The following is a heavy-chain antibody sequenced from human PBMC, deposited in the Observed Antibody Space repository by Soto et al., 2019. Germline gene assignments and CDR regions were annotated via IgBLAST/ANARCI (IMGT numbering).Heavy chain of an antibody. J-gene: IGHJ4*02. Sequence: GGSLRLSCAASGFTFSSYAMSWVRQAPGKGLEWVSAISGSGGSTYYADSVKGRFTISRDNAKNSLYLQMNSLRAEDTAVYYCARVDDFWSGYHNFDYWGQGTLVTAPQ. D-gene: IGHD3-3*01. CDR1: GFTFSSYA. CDR2: ISGSGGST. V-gene: IGHV3-23*01. CDR3: ARVDDFWSGYHNFDY.